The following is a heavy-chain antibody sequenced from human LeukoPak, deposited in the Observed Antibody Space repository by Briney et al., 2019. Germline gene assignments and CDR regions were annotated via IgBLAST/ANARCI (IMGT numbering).Heavy chain of an antibody. CDR3: ARGWGRYNYGYLDY. Sequence: SETLSLTCTVSGGSISSYYWSWIWQPPGKGLEWIGYIYYSGSTNYNPSLKSRVTISVDTSKDQFSLKLTSVTAADTAVYYCARGWGRYNYGYLDYWGQETLVTVSS. J-gene: IGHJ4*02. CDR1: GGSISSYY. D-gene: IGHD5-18*01. V-gene: IGHV4-59*01. CDR2: IYYSGST.